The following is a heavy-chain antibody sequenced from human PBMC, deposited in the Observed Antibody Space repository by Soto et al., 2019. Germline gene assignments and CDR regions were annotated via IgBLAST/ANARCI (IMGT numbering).Heavy chain of an antibody. J-gene: IGHJ6*01. D-gene: IGHD6-13*01. Sequence: QVQLVESGGGVVQPGRSLRLSCAASGFTFSSYAMHWVRQAPGKGLEWVAVISYDGSNKYYADSVKGRFTISRDNSKNTLYLQMNSLRAEDTAVYYCARDGSSSSWPLYYYCGMDVW. CDR3: ARDGSSSSWPLYYYCGMDV. V-gene: IGHV3-30-3*01. CDR1: GFTFSSYA. CDR2: ISYDGSNK.